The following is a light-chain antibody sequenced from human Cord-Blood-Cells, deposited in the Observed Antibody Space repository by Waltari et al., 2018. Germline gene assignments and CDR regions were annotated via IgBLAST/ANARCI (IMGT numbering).Light chain of an antibody. V-gene: IGLV2-14*03. CDR2: DVS. J-gene: IGLJ1*01. Sequence: QSALTQPASVSGSPGQSLTISCPGTSSEVGGYNYVSWYTQHPGKAPKLLIYDVSNRPSGFSNRFSGSKSGNPASLTISGLQAEDEADYYCSSYTSSSTYVFGTGTKVTVL. CDR1: SSEVGGYNY. CDR3: SSYTSSSTYV.